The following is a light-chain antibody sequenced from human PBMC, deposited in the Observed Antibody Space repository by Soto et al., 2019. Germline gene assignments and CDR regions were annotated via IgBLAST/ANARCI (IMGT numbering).Light chain of an antibody. Sequence: EIVLTQSPGTLSLSPGERATLFCRASQSVSSSYLAWYQQKPGQSPRLLIYGASSRFTGIPDRFSGSRSGTDFTLTISRLEPEDFAVYYCQQHSSSPPSWTFGQGTKVEIK. CDR1: QSVSSSY. J-gene: IGKJ1*01. V-gene: IGKV3-20*01. CDR3: QQHSSSPPSWT. CDR2: GAS.